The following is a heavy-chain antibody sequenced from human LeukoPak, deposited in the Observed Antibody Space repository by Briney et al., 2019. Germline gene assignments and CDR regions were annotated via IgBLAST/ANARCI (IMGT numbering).Heavy chain of an antibody. CDR3: AKGPVKGGHSYTMLY. D-gene: IGHD3-16*01. J-gene: IGHJ4*02. Sequence: PSETLSLTCTVSMNGDDYYWSWIRQHPDKGLEWIGYIYYSGSTYYSPSLRSRLTMSLDMSKNQVSLTLSSVTVADTAIYYCAKGPVKGGHSYTMLYWGQGILVSVSS. V-gene: IGHV4-31*03. CDR2: IYYSGST. CDR1: MNGDDYY.